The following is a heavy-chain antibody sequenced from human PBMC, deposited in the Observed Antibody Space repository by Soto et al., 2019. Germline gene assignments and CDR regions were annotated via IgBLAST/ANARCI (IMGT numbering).Heavy chain of an antibody. CDR1: GGSLTGYY. D-gene: IGHD5-12*01. J-gene: IGHJ4*02. Sequence: QVQLQQWGAGLLKPSETLSLTCTVNGGSLTGYYWSWIRQPPGKGLEWIGEVKDGGSTNYSPSLGGLVSISADTSKTHFSLRLNSVTAADTAVYFCARGQEGIVATHWDQGALVTVSS. CDR2: VKDGGST. CDR3: ARGQEGIVATH. V-gene: IGHV4-34*01.